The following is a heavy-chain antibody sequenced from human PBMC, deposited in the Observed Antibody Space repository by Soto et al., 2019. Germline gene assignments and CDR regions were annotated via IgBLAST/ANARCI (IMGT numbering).Heavy chain of an antibody. Sequence: ASEKVSWKTSGYTFTNFGVSWVRQAPGQGLEWVGWVSGYNGDTNYAQKFQGRVTMTTDTSADTAYMELRTLSHDDTAVYYCARDKWVGVAGTFDYWGQGTLVTVSS. V-gene: IGHV1-18*01. CDR1: GYTFTNFG. CDR2: VSGYNGDT. J-gene: IGHJ4*02. D-gene: IGHD6-19*01. CDR3: ARDKWVGVAGTFDY.